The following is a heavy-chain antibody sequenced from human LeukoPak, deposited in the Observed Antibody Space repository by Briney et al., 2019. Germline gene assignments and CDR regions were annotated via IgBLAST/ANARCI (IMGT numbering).Heavy chain of an antibody. CDR1: GYTFTSYA. Sequence: ASVKVSCKASGYTFTSYAMHWVRQAPGQRLEWMGWINAGNGNTKYSQKFQGRVTITRDTSASTAYMELSSLRSEDTAVYYCAREAQIAVQFDYWGQGTLVTVS. CDR3: AREAQIAVQFDY. D-gene: IGHD6-19*01. CDR2: INAGNGNT. V-gene: IGHV1-3*01. J-gene: IGHJ4*02.